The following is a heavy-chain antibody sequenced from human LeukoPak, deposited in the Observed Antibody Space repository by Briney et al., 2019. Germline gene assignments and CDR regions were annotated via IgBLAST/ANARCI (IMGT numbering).Heavy chain of an antibody. CDR3: ARYYDSSGYYGY. CDR2: IYYSGST. D-gene: IGHD3-22*01. V-gene: IGHV4-31*03. J-gene: IGHJ4*02. Sequence: SETLSLTCTVSGGSISSGGYYWSWIRQHPGKGLEWIGYIYYSGSTYYNPSLKSRVTISVDTSKNQFSLKLRSVTAADTAVYYCARYYDSSGYYGYWGQGTLVTVSS. CDR1: GGSISSGGYY.